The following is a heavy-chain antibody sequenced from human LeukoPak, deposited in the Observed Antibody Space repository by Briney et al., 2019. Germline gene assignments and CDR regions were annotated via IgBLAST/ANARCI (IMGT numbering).Heavy chain of an antibody. D-gene: IGHD3-10*01. CDR3: AIFSSVRGDGGYFDY. J-gene: IGHJ4*02. CDR1: GGSISSYY. V-gene: IGHV4-59*03. Sequence: SETLSLTCTVSGGSISSYYWSWIRQPPGKGLEWIGYISYSGSTNYNPSLKSRVTISADTSKNKFSLRLTSVTAEDTAVYYCAIFSSVRGDGGYFDYWGQGTLVTVSS. CDR2: ISYSGST.